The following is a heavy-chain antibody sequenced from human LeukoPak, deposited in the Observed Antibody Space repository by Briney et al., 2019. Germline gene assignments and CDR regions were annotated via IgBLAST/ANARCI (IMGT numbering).Heavy chain of an antibody. Sequence: SETLSLTCAVYGGSFSGYYWTWIRQSPGKGLEWIGEITHSGGTNYNPSLKSRVSISVDTSKDQFSLSLSSVTAADTAVYYCARLYSSSWGQGTLVTVSS. CDR1: GGSFSGYY. D-gene: IGHD6-13*01. J-gene: IGHJ4*02. CDR2: ITHSGGT. V-gene: IGHV4-34*01. CDR3: ARLYSSS.